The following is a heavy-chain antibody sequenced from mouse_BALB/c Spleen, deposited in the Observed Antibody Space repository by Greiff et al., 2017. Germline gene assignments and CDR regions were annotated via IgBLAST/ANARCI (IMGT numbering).Heavy chain of an antibody. V-gene: IGHV2-6-2*01. D-gene: IGHD2-10*01. CDR2: IWSDGST. CDR1: GFSLTSYG. Sequence: VKLMESGPDLVAPSQSLSITCTVSGFSLTSYGVHWVRQPPGKGLEWLVVIWSDGSTTYNSALKSRLSISKDNSKSQVFLKMNSLQTDDTAMYYCASSYYGHYYAMDYWGQGTSVTVSS. J-gene: IGHJ4*01. CDR3: ASSYYGHYYAMDY.